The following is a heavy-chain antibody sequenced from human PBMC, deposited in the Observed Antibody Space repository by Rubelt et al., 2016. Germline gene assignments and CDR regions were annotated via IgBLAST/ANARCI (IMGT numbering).Heavy chain of an antibody. CDR1: DHY. J-gene: IGHJ5*01. V-gene: IGHV3-72*01. CDR2: IRDKTKSYST. CDR3: ARDWTLIAVAGTVSESDS. Sequence: DHYIEWVRQAPGKGLEWVGRIRDKTKSYSTEFAASVKGRFTISRDDSKNSVSVQMNSLKTEDTAVYYCARDWTLIAVAGTVSESDSWGQGTLVTVSS. D-gene: IGHD6-19*01.